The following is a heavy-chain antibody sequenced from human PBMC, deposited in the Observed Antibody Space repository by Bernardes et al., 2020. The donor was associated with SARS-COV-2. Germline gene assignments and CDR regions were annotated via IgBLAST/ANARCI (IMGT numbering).Heavy chain of an antibody. V-gene: IGHV3-30-3*01. J-gene: IGHJ4*02. CDR1: GFTFTDYA. D-gene: IGHD1-26*01. Sequence: GGSLRLSCAASGFTFTDYAMHWVRQAPGKGLEWVAPIPYDGNNKFYADSVKGRFTVSRDNSKNTVYLQMNSLRAEDTAVYYCARGRGAVAPMDHWGQGTLVTVSS. CDR3: ARGRGAVAPMDH. CDR2: IPYDGNNK.